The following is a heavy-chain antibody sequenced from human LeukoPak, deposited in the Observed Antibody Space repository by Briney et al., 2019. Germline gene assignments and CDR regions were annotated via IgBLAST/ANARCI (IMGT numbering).Heavy chain of an antibody. D-gene: IGHD3-16*01. J-gene: IGHJ4*02. CDR1: GGSISSSSYY. Sequence: PSETLSLTCTVSGGSISSSSYYWGWIRQPPGKGLEWIGSIYYSGSTYYNPSLKSRVTISVDTSKNQFSLKLSSVTAADTAVYYCARHVSKSYDITIGYYFDYWGQGTLVTVSS. V-gene: IGHV4-39*01. CDR3: ARHVSKSYDITIGYYFDY. CDR2: IYYSGST.